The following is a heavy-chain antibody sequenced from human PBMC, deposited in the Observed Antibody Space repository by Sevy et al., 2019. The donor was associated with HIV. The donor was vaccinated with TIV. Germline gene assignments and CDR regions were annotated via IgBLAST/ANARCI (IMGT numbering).Heavy chain of an antibody. CDR3: ARDFYEFGDPRGLDY. J-gene: IGHJ4*02. CDR2: SSYDGGNI. Sequence: GGSLRLSCTASGFILGYYAMHWVRQAPGKGLEWVAFSSYDGGNIYYADSVQGRFTVSRDNSKNTLYLQMNSLRPEDTAMYYCARDFYEFGDPRGLDYWGQGVLVTVSS. CDR1: GFILGYYA. D-gene: IGHD4-17*01. V-gene: IGHV3-30-3*01.